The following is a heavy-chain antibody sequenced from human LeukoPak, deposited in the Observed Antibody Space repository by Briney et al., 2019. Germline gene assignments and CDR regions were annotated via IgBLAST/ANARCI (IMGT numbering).Heavy chain of an antibody. CDR1: GFTFSSYS. CDR3: ARDGYYYDSSGYYYVY. Sequence: PGGSLRLSCAASGFTFSSYSMNWVRQAPGKGLEWVSYISSGSSNIYYADSVKGRFTISRDNAKNSLYLQMTSLRAEDPAVYYCARDGYYYDSSGYYYVYWGQGTLVTVSS. V-gene: IGHV3-48*04. CDR2: ISSGSSNI. J-gene: IGHJ4*02. D-gene: IGHD3-22*01.